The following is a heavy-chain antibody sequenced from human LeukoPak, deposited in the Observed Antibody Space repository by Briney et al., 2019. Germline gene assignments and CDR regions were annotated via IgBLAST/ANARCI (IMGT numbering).Heavy chain of an antibody. D-gene: IGHD2/OR15-2a*01. CDR1: GRPISSCDYY. CDR2: IYYSGST. V-gene: IGHV4-30-4*08. CDR3: ARVLAPYAFDI. Sequence: PSETLSLTCTVSGRPISSCDYYWSWIRQPPGKGLEWIGYIYYSGSTYYNPSLKSRVTISVDTSKNQFSLKLSSVTAADTAVYYCARVLAPYAFDIWGQGTMVTVSS. J-gene: IGHJ3*02.